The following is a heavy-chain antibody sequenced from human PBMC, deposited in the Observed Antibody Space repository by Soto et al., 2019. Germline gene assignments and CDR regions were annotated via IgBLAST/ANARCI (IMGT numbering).Heavy chain of an antibody. D-gene: IGHD2-2*01. CDR3: ARSQGSSTSLEIYYYYYYGMDV. CDR2: IIPITATA. Sequence: QVQLVQSGAGVKKPGSSVKVSCKASGGTFGSYAISWVRQAPGQGLEWMGGIIPITATANYAQKFQGRVTITADESTSTASMQPSSLRSEDTAVYYCARSQGSSTSLEIYYYYYYGMDVWGQGTTVTVSS. J-gene: IGHJ6*02. V-gene: IGHV1-69*01. CDR1: GGTFGSYA.